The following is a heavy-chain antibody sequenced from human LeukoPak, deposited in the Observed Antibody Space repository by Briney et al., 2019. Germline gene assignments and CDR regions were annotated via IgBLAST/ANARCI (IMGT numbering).Heavy chain of an antibody. V-gene: IGHV3-15*01. CDR3: TTDQLYCSSTSCSNWFDP. Sequence: PGGSLRLSCAASGFTFSNAWMSWVRQAPGKGLEWVGRIKSKTDGGTTDYAAPVKGRFTISRDDSKNTLYLQMNSLKTEDTAVYYCTTDQLYCSSTSCSNWFDPGAREPWSPSPQ. J-gene: IGHJ5*02. CDR2: IKSKTDGGTT. D-gene: IGHD2-2*01. CDR1: GFTFSNAW.